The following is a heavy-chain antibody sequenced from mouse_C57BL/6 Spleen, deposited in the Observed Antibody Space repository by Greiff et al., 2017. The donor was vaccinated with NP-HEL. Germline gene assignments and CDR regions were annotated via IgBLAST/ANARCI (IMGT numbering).Heavy chain of an antibody. D-gene: IGHD4-1*01. CDR1: GYAFSSSW. CDR2: IYPGDGAT. J-gene: IGHJ2*01. CDR3: ARYTGGYFDY. Sequence: VQLQQSGPELVKPGASVKISCKASGYAFSSSWMNWVKQRPGKGLEWIGRIYPGDGATNYNGKFKGKATLTADKSSSTAYMQLSSLTSEDSAVYFCARYTGGYFDYWGQGTTLTVSS. V-gene: IGHV1-82*01.